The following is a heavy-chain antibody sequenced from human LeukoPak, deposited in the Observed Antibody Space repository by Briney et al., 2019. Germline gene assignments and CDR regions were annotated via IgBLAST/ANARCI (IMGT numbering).Heavy chain of an antibody. J-gene: IGHJ3*02. Sequence: GGSLRLSCAASGFIFEDYGMTWVRQAPGKGLEWVSAVSGSGGSTYYADSVKGRFTISRDNSKNTMYLQMNSLTTEETSVSYCASPSGYDYILLDAFDIWGQGTMVTVSS. CDR1: GFIFEDYG. CDR3: ASPSGYDYILLDAFDI. D-gene: IGHD5-12*01. CDR2: VSGSGGST. V-gene: IGHV3-23*01.